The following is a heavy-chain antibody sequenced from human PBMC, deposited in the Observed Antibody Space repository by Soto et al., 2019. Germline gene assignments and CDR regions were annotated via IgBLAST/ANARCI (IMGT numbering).Heavy chain of an antibody. Sequence: ASVKVSCKASGYTFSSHAITWVRQAPGEGLEYLGWMSPNNGNTNYVQKFQGRVTMTWDTSITTAYMELSSLRSEDTAVYFCARGVKYGAYSRWFDPWGQGTLVTVSS. CDR2: MSPNNGNT. V-gene: IGHV1-8*02. D-gene: IGHD4-17*01. J-gene: IGHJ5*02. CDR3: ARGVKYGAYSRWFDP. CDR1: GYTFSSHA.